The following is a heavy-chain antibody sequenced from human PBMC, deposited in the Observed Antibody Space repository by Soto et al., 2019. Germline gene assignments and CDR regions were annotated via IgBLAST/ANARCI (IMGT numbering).Heavy chain of an antibody. CDR2: ISYDGVNK. CDR1: GFIFSTYS. Sequence: PGGSLRLSFTASGFIFSTYSMQWVRQAPGKRPDWVAVISYDGVNKYHADSVRGRFTISRDNSKNTLYLQMSSLRADDTAVYYCARDPIVVVPSARGPPYGMDVWGQGTTVTVSS. CDR3: ARDPIVVVPSARGPPYGMDV. J-gene: IGHJ6*02. D-gene: IGHD2-2*01. V-gene: IGHV3-30-3*01.